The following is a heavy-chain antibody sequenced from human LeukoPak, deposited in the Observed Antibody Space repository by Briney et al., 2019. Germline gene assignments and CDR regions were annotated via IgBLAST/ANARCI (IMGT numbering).Heavy chain of an antibody. J-gene: IGHJ3*02. V-gene: IGHV4-59*01. CDR1: GGSISSYY. Sequence: SETLSLTCTVSGGSISSYYWSWIRQPPGKGLEWIGYIYYSGSTNYNPSLKSRVTISVDTSKNQFSLKLSSVTAADTAVHYCARDMIESLDAFDIWGQGTMVTVSS. D-gene: IGHD3-16*01. CDR2: IYYSGST. CDR3: ARDMIESLDAFDI.